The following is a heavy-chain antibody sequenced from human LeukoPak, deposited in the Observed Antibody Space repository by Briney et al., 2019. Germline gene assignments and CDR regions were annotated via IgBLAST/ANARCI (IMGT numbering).Heavy chain of an antibody. V-gene: IGHV1-46*01. Sequence: ASVKVSCKASGYTFTSYDMHWVRQTPGQGLEWMGIINISGGSRSYAQKFQGRLTTTRDTSTSTVYMELNSLRSEDTAVYYCARRPYYYDSSGYDTYDYWGQGTLVTVSS. CDR3: ARRPYYYDSSGYDTYDY. CDR1: GYTFTSYD. CDR2: INISGGSR. D-gene: IGHD3-22*01. J-gene: IGHJ4*02.